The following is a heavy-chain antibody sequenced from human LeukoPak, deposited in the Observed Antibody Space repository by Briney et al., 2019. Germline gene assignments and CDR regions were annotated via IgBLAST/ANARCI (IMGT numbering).Heavy chain of an antibody. Sequence: GGSLRLSCAASGFALSTYWMSWVRQAPGKGLEWVANIKQDGNEKYYVDSVKGRFTISRDNAKNSLYLQMNSLRAEDTAVYYCAREKSYGADFDYWGQGTLVTVSS. D-gene: IGHD4-17*01. J-gene: IGHJ4*02. CDR2: IKQDGNEK. V-gene: IGHV3-7*03. CDR1: GFALSTYW. CDR3: AREKSYGADFDY.